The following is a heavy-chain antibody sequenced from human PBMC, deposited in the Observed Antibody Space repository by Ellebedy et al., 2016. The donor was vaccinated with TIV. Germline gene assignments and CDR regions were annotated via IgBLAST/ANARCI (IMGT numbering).Heavy chain of an antibody. V-gene: IGHV3-23*01. J-gene: IGHJ3*01. CDR2: ITESGGNT. CDR3: ARDPVGVGPAFDV. CDR1: GFTFSDYY. Sequence: PGGSLRLSCAASGFTFSDYYMSWVRQAPGKGLEWVSSITESGGNTYYADSVKGRFTISRDNSKDTLFLQMNSLRAEDTAIYFCARDPVGVGPAFDVWGQGTMVTVSS. D-gene: IGHD4-23*01.